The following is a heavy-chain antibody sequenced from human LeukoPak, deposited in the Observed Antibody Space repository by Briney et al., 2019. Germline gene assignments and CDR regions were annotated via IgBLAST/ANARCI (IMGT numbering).Heavy chain of an antibody. Sequence: PGGSLRLSCAASGFTVSRNYMSWVRQAPGKGLEWVSVIYSGGSTYYADSVKGRFTISRDNSKNTLYLQMNSLRAEDTAVYYCARDSNCSSTSCYTYAFDIWGQGTMVTVSS. V-gene: IGHV3-53*01. J-gene: IGHJ3*02. CDR3: ARDSNCSSTSCYTYAFDI. D-gene: IGHD2-2*02. CDR2: IYSGGST. CDR1: GFTVSRNY.